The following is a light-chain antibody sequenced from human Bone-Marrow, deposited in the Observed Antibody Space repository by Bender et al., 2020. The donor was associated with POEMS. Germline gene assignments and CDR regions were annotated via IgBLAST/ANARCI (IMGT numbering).Light chain of an antibody. V-gene: IGLV2-23*01. Sequence: QFALTQPASVSASPGQSITISCTGTSSDVGTFDLVSWYQHHPGMAPKLIIYGGTNRPSGVSNRFSASKSATAASLTISGLQADDEADYHCCSYAGGSTWVFGGGTKVTVL. CDR1: SSDVGTFDL. CDR3: CSYAGGSTWV. CDR2: GGT. J-gene: IGLJ3*02.